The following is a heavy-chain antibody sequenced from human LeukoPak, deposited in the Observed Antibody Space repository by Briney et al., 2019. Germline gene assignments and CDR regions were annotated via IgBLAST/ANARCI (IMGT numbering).Heavy chain of an antibody. V-gene: IGHV5-51*01. J-gene: IGHJ4*02. CDR1: GYSFTSYW. CDR2: IYPGDSDT. CDR3: AKFNLGDNGNNYLGF. D-gene: IGHD5-24*01. Sequence: GESLKISCKGSGYSFTSYWIGWVRQMPGKGLERMGIIYPGDSDTRYSPSFQGQVTISADKSISTAYLQWSSLKASDTAMYYCAKFNLGDNGNNYLGFWGQGTLITVSS.